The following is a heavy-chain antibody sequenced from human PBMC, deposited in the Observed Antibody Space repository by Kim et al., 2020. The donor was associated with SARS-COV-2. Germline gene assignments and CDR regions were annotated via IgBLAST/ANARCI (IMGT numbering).Heavy chain of an antibody. CDR3: ARHRGYFAREIDY. D-gene: IGHD3-9*01. Sequence: YNPSLKSRVTISVDTSKKQFSLKLSSVTAADTAVYYCARHRGYFAREIDYWGQGTLVTVSS. V-gene: IGHV4-39*01. J-gene: IGHJ4*02.